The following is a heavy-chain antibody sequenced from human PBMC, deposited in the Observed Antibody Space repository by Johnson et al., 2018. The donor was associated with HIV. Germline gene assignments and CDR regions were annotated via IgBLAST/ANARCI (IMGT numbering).Heavy chain of an antibody. D-gene: IGHD3-16*02. CDR3: AKDPTPWGSYPLDAFDI. CDR1: GFTFSRYV. J-gene: IGHJ3*02. Sequence: VQLMESGGGLVQPGGSLRLSCAASGFTFSRYVMNWVRQAPGKGLEWVSGINSDGSSTTYADSAKGRFTISRDNAKNTLYLQMNSLRAEETAVYYCAKDPTPWGSYPLDAFDIWGQGTMVTVSS. CDR2: INSDGSST. V-gene: IGHV3-74*01.